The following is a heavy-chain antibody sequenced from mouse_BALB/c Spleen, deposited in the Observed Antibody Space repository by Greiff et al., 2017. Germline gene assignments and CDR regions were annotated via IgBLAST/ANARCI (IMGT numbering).Heavy chain of an antibody. J-gene: IGHJ2*01. D-gene: IGHD1-1*01. CDR2: IYPGNSDT. CDR1: GYTFTSYW. Sequence: VQLQQSGTVLARPGVSVKMSCKASGYTFTSYWMHWVKQRPGQGLEWIGAIYPGNSDTSYNQKFKGKAKLTAVTSTSTAYMELSSLTNEDSAVYYCTNYGSSFFDYWGQGTTLTVSS. V-gene: IGHV1-5*01. CDR3: TNYGSSFFDY.